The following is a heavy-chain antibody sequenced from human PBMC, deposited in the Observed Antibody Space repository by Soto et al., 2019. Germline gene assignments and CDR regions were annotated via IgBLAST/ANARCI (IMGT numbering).Heavy chain of an antibody. CDR1: GGSISSYY. Sequence: SSETLSLTCTVSGGSISSYYWSWIRQPPGKGLEWIGYIYYSGSTIYNPSLKSRVTISGDTSKNQFSLELRSVTAADTAVYYCARGVGKTTVTTFDYWGQGTLVTVSS. CDR3: ARGVGKTTVTTFDY. CDR2: IYYSGST. D-gene: IGHD4-17*01. J-gene: IGHJ4*02. V-gene: IGHV4-59*01.